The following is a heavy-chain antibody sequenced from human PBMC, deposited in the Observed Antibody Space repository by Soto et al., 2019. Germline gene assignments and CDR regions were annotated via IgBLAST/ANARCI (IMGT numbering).Heavy chain of an antibody. D-gene: IGHD6-19*01. V-gene: IGHV4-34*01. CDR1: GGSFSGYY. Sequence: SETLSLTCAVYGGSFSGYYWSWIRQPPGKGLEWIGEINHSGSTNYNPSLKSRVTISVDTSKNQFSLKLSSVTAADTAVYYRARGTAMNGIAVAGTGQGDDYWGQGTLVTVSS. J-gene: IGHJ4*02. CDR2: INHSGST. CDR3: ARGTAMNGIAVAGTGQGDDY.